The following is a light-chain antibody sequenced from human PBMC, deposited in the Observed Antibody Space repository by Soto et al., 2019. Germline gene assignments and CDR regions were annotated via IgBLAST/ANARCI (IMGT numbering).Light chain of an antibody. CDR2: EVS. CDR1: SSDVGSYNL. CDR3: CSYAGSYYV. V-gene: IGLV2-23*02. Sequence: HSDLTQAASVSGSPGQSITISCTGTSSDVGSYNLVSWYQQHPGKAPKLMIYEVSKRPSGVSNRFSGPKSGNTASLTISGLQAEDEADYYCCSYAGSYYVFGTGTKVTVL. J-gene: IGLJ1*01.